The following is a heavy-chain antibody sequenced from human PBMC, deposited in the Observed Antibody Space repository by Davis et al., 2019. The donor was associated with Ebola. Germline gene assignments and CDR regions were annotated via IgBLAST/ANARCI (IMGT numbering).Heavy chain of an antibody. D-gene: IGHD2-8*01. J-gene: IGHJ4*02. V-gene: IGHV3-33*08. CDR1: GFTFSSFG. CDR3: ARKMVYYHDFRGSAGLDS. Sequence: GESLKISCAASGFTFSSFGMHWVRRTPGKGLAWVAFICHAGSNEYYAASVEGRFTISRDNYNNTLYLQMNSLRVEDTAVYYCARKMVYYHDFRGSAGLDSWGQGTLVTVSS. CDR2: ICHAGSNE.